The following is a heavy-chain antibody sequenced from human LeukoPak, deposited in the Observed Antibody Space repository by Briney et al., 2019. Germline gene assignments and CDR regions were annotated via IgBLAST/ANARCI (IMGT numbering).Heavy chain of an antibody. CDR3: ARPGYSYGYYYYYYMDV. CDR2: ISSSGSTI. Sequence: GGSLRLSCAASGFTFCSYEMNWVRQAPGKGLEWVSYISSSGSTIYYADSVKGRFTISRDNAKNSLYLQMNSLRAEDTAVYYCARPGYSYGYYYYYYMDVWGKGTTVTVSS. D-gene: IGHD5-18*01. CDR1: GFTFCSYE. J-gene: IGHJ6*03. V-gene: IGHV3-48*03.